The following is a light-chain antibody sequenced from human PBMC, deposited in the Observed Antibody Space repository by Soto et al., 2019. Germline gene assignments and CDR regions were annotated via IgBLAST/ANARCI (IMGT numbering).Light chain of an antibody. Sequence: VVTHALVSLSCTPVYMGNLSLRASQTIDNTLAWYQRKPGQAPRLLIYDASTRATGVPARFSGSGSGTDFTLTISSLQSEDFAVYYCQHYNDPMYSFGQGSKVDIK. CDR3: QHYNDPMYS. V-gene: IGKV3-15*01. CDR2: DAS. CDR1: QTIDNT. J-gene: IGKJ2*03.